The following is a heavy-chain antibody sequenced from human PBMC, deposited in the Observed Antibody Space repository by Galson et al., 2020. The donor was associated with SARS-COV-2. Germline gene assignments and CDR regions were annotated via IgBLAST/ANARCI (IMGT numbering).Heavy chain of an antibody. V-gene: IGHV4-59*01. CDR2: IYYSGST. Sequence: ETSETLSLTCTVPGGSISKYYWSWIRQPPGKGLEWIGYIYYSGSTNYNPSLKSRVTISVDTSKNQFSLKLSSVTAADTAVYYCARGLGYCSNTSCFNWFDPWGQGTLVTVSS. CDR1: GGSISKYY. CDR3: ARGLGYCSNTSCFNWFDP. J-gene: IGHJ5*02. D-gene: IGHD2-2*01.